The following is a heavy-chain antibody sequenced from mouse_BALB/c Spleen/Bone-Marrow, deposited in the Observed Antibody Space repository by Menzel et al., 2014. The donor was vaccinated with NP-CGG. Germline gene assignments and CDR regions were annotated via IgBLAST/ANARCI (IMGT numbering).Heavy chain of an antibody. CDR1: GSTFTDYY. V-gene: IGHV7-3*02. CDR3: ARDDYYAMDY. CDR2: IRNKANGYTT. J-gene: IGHJ4*01. Sequence: EVKLMESGGGLVQPGGSLRLSCATSGSTFTDYYMSWVRQPPGKALEWLGFIRNKANGYTTEYSASVKGRFTISRDNSQSILYLQMNTLRAEDSATYYCARDDYYAMDYWGQGTSATVSS.